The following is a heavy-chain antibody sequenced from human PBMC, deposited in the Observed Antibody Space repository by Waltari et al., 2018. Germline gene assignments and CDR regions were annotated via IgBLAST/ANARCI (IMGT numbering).Heavy chain of an antibody. V-gene: IGHV2-26*01. Sequence: QVTLKESGPVLVKPTATLTLTCTVSGFPLSNARMGVRWIRQPPWKALEWLANIFSKDEKSYSTSLKSRLTISKDTSKSQVVLTMNNMDPVDTATYYCARHYYDSSGYLYFDYWGQGTLVTVSS. CDR1: GFPLSNARMG. CDR3: ARHYYDSSGYLYFDY. CDR2: IFSKDEK. J-gene: IGHJ4*02. D-gene: IGHD3-22*01.